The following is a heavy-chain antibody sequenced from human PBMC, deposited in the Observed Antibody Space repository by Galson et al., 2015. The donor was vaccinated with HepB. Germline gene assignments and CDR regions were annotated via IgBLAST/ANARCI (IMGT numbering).Heavy chain of an antibody. CDR3: ARDQAGFGELGY. CDR1: GYTFTSYA. Sequence: SVKVSCKASGYTFTSYAMHWVRQAPGQRLEWMGWINAGNGNTKYSQKFQGRATITRDTSASTAYMELSSLRSEDTAVYYCARDQAGFGELGYWGQGTLVTVSS. D-gene: IGHD3-10*01. V-gene: IGHV1-3*01. J-gene: IGHJ4*02. CDR2: INAGNGNT.